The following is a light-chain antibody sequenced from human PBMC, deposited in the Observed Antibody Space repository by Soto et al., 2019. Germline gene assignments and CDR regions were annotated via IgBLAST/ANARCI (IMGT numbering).Light chain of an antibody. V-gene: IGKV3-11*01. CDR1: QSVDKY. CDR3: QQYNNWPPLT. J-gene: IGKJ4*01. CDR2: DTS. Sequence: EIVLTQSPATLSLSPGERATLSCRASQSVDKYLAWYQQKIGQAPRLLIYDTSNRATGIPARFSGSGSGTDFTLTISSLEPEDFAVYYCQQYNNWPPLTFGGGTKVEIK.